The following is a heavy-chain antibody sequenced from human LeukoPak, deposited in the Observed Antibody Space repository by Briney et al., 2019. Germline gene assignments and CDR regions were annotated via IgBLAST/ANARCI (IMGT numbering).Heavy chain of an antibody. D-gene: IGHD6-19*01. CDR2: ISSNGGST. V-gene: IGHV3-64D*06. CDR3: VKTAGYSSGWYSDY. J-gene: IGHJ4*02. Sequence: GGSLRLSFSASGFTFSNYAMHWVRQAPGKGLEYVSVISSNGGSTYYADSVKGRFTISRDNSKNTLYLQMSSLRAEDTAVYYCVKTAGYSSGWYSDYWGQGTLVTVSS. CDR1: GFTFSNYA.